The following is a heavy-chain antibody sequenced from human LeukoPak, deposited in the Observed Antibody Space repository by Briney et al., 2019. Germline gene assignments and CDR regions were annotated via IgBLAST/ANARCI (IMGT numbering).Heavy chain of an antibody. CDR2: IIPIFGTA. D-gene: IGHD3-10*01. V-gene: IGHV1-69*05. CDR3: ARGSSAALALAGENDAFDI. J-gene: IGHJ3*02. Sequence: SVKVSCKASGGTFSSYAISWVRQAPGQGLEWMGRIIPIFGTANYAQKFQGRVTITTDESTSTAYMELSSLRSEDTAVYYCARGSSAALALAGENDAFDIWGQGTMVTVSS. CDR1: GGTFSSYA.